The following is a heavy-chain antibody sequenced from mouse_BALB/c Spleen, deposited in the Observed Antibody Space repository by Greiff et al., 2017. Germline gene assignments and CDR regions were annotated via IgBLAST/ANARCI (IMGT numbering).Heavy chain of an antibody. CDR2: ISYDGSN. V-gene: IGHV3-6*02. CDR3: NGNYDWFAY. CDR1: GYSITSGYY. Sequence: EVQLQESGPGLVKPSQSLSLTCSVTGYSITSGYYWNWIRQFPGNKLEWMGYISYDGSNNYNPSLKNRISITRDTSKNQFFLKLNSVTTEDTATYYCNGNYDWFAYWGQGTLVTVSA. D-gene: IGHD2-1*01. J-gene: IGHJ3*01.